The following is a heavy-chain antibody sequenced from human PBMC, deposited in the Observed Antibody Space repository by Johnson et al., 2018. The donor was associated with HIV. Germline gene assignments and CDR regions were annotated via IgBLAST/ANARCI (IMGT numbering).Heavy chain of an antibody. J-gene: IGHJ3*02. D-gene: IGHD2-15*01. CDR2: IHSGDKT. CDR1: GFTVRSNH. V-gene: IGHV3-66*01. Sequence: VQLVESGGGLVQPGGSLRLSCAASGFTVRSNHISWVRQTPGKGLEWVSVIHSGDKTYYADSVKCRFTISRDNSENTVYLQMNSLRAGDTALYYCARAVCRGGRCYSHDAFDIWGQGTMVTVSS. CDR3: ARAVCRGGRCYSHDAFDI.